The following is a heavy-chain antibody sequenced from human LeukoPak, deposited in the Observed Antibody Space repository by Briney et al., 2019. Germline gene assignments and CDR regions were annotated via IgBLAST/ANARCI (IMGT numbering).Heavy chain of an antibody. CDR3: ARVPLHCSGTSCSAPHFDY. Sequence: GGSLRLSCAASGFTFSSYWMSWVRQAPGKGLEWVANIKQDGSEKYYVDSVKGRFTISRDNAKNSLYLQMNSLRAEDTAVYYCARVPLHCSGTSCSAPHFDYWGQGTLVTVSS. V-gene: IGHV3-7*01. CDR2: IKQDGSEK. D-gene: IGHD2-2*01. J-gene: IGHJ4*02. CDR1: GFTFSSYW.